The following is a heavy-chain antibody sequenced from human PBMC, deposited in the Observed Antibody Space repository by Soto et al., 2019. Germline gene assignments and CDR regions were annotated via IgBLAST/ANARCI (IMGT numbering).Heavy chain of an antibody. CDR1: GYTFTSYG. CDR2: ISAYNGNT. CDR3: ARDSQWLVRIYYYGLDV. D-gene: IGHD6-19*01. V-gene: IGHV1-18*01. J-gene: IGHJ6*02. Sequence: ASVKVSCKASGYTFTSYGISWVRQAPGQGFEWMGWISAYNGNTNYAQKLQGRVTMTTDTSTSTAYMELRSLRSDDTAVYYCARDSQWLVRIYYYGLDVWCQGTTVTVSS.